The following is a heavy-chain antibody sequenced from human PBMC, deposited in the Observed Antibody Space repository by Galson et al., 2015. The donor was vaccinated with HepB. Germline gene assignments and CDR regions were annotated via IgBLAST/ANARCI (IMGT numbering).Heavy chain of an antibody. Sequence: ETLSLTCAVYGGSFSGYYWSWIRQPPGKGLEWIGEINHSGSTNYNPSLKSRVTISVDTSKNQFSLKLSSVTAADTAVYYCARGGGYYSSTSCYRYYYYYMDVWGKGTTVTVSS. CDR2: INHSGST. CDR3: ARGGGYYSSTSCYRYYYYYMDV. CDR1: GGSFSGYY. J-gene: IGHJ6*03. V-gene: IGHV4-34*01. D-gene: IGHD2-2*01.